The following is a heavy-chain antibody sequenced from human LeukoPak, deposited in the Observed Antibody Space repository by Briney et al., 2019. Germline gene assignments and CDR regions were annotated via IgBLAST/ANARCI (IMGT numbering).Heavy chain of an antibody. D-gene: IGHD3-22*01. Sequence: PSETLSLTCTVSGGSISSYYWSWIRQPAGKGLEWIGRIYTSGSTNYNPSLKSRVTMSVDTSKNQFSLKLSSVTAADTAVYYCARAHWPYYYDNSDAFDIWGQGTMVTVSS. CDR2: IYTSGST. CDR1: GGSISSYY. V-gene: IGHV4-4*07. J-gene: IGHJ3*02. CDR3: ARAHWPYYYDNSDAFDI.